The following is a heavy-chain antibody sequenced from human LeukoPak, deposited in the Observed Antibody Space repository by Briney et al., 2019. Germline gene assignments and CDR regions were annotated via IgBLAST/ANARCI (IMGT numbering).Heavy chain of an antibody. V-gene: IGHV3-30*18. Sequence: GGSLRLSCAASGFTFSSYGMHWVRQAPGKGLEWVAVISYDGSNKYYADSVKGRFTISRDNSKNTLYLQMNSLRAEGTAVYYCAKGGYYFDYWGQGTLVTVSS. CDR3: AKGGYYFDY. J-gene: IGHJ4*02. CDR2: ISYDGSNK. CDR1: GFTFSSYG.